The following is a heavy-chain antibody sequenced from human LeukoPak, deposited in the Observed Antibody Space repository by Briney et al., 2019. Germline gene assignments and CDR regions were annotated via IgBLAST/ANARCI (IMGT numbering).Heavy chain of an antibody. J-gene: IGHJ5*02. CDR1: GGSISSGSYY. CDR3: ARDPGYCSSTSCYMGP. V-gene: IGHV4-61*02. CDR2: IYTSGST. D-gene: IGHD2-2*02. Sequence: SETLSLTCTVSGGSISSGSYYWSWIRQPAGKGLEWIGRIYTSGSTNYNPSLKSRVTISVDTSKNQFSLKLSSVTAADTAVYYCARDPGYCSSTSCYMGPWGQGTLVTVSS.